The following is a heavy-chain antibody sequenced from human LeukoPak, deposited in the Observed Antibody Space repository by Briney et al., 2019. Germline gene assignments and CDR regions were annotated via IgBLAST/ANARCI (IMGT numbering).Heavy chain of an antibody. CDR2: IYDSGTT. CDR3: ARDRPSYYDSSGYFSNFGY. J-gene: IGHJ4*02. Sequence: SETLSLTCAVSGGSISGWYWSWIRQPPGKGLEWIGHIYDSGTTNYNPSLKSRVTMSVDSSKNQFSLKLSSVTAADTAVYYCARDRPSYYDSSGYFSNFGYWGQGTLVTVSS. D-gene: IGHD3-22*01. V-gene: IGHV4-59*12. CDR1: GGSISGWY.